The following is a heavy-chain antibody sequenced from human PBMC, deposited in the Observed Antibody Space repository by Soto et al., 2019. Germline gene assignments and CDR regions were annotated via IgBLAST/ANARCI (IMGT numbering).Heavy chain of an antibody. CDR3: ARIKIAMVRGSTITKGLDL. CDR2: INAGNGNT. J-gene: IGHJ5*02. Sequence: ASVKVSCKASGYTFTSYAMHWVRQAPGQRLEWMGWINAGNGNTKYSQKFQGRVTITRDTSASTAYMELSSLRSEDTAVYYCARIKIAMVRGSTITKGLDLWGQGTQDTVSS. D-gene: IGHD3-10*01. CDR1: GYTFTSYA. V-gene: IGHV1-3*01.